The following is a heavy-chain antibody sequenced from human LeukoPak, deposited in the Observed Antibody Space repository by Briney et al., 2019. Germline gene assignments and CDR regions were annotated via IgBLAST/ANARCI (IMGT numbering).Heavy chain of an antibody. D-gene: IGHD5-24*01. CDR2: IWYDGSNK. J-gene: IGHJ4*02. V-gene: IGHV3-33*06. CDR1: GFTFSSYW. Sequence: PGGSLRLSCAASGFTFSSYWMSWVRQAPGKGLEWVAVIWYDGSNKYYADSVKGRFTISRDNSKNTLYLQMNSLRAEDTAVYYCAKDRVDGYTMSDYWGQGTLVTVSS. CDR3: AKDRVDGYTMSDY.